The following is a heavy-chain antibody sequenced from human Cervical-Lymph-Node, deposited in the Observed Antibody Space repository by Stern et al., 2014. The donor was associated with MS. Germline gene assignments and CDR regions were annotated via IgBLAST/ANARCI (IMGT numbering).Heavy chain of an antibody. Sequence: EVQLVESGGGLVQPGGSLKLSCVGSGLRFSDAAVHWVRQAPGKGLEWVGRIRGKDKNYATSYAASVKGRFTLSRSDSQNTAFLLMNSLKREDTAVYYCSPASAIWGQGTAVTVSS. CDR1: GLRFSDAA. V-gene: IGHV3-73*01. CDR3: SPASAI. CDR2: IRGKDKNYAT. J-gene: IGHJ3*02.